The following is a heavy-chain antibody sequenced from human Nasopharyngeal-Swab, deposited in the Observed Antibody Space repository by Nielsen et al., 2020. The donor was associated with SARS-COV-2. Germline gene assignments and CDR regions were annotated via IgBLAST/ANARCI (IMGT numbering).Heavy chain of an antibody. CDR3: ARGFEYGSGSYYRTYYYYYMDV. CDR1: SGSISSYY. Sequence: SETLSLTCAVYSGSISSYYWSWIRQPPGKGLEWIGYIYYSGSTNYNPSLKSRVTISVDTSKNQFSLKLSSVTAADTAVYYCARGFEYGSGSYYRTYYYYYMDVWGKGTTVTVSS. V-gene: IGHV4-59*01. D-gene: IGHD3-10*01. J-gene: IGHJ6*03. CDR2: IYYSGST.